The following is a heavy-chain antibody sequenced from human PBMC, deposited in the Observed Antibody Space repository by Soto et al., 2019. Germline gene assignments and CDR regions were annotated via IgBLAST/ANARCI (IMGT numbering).Heavy chain of an antibody. J-gene: IGHJ5*02. V-gene: IGHV3-23*01. D-gene: IGHD3-16*01. CDR2: ISGSGGST. CDR1: GFTFSSYA. CDR3: AKNHHIGYGYSWFAH. Sequence: GGSLRLSCAASGFTFSSYAMSWVRQAPGKGLEWVSAISGSGGSTYYADSVKGRFTISKDNSNNILYLQMNSLRAEDTAVYYCAKNHHIGYGYSWFAHWGQGTLVTVSS.